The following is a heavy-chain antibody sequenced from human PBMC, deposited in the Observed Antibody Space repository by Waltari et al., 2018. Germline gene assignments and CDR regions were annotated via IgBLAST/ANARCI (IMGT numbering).Heavy chain of an antibody. J-gene: IGHJ4*02. CDR2: ISSSSNYI. CDR1: GFTFSSYS. CDR3: ARDFTSWGFDY. Sequence: EVQLVESGGGLVKPGGSLRLPCAASGFTFSSYSMNWVRQAPRKGLESFSAISSSSNYIYYAYSVKGRFTIFRDNAKHSLFLQMNSLRAEDTAVYYCARDFTSWGFDYWGQGTLVTVSS. V-gene: IGHV3-21*01. D-gene: IGHD2-2*01.